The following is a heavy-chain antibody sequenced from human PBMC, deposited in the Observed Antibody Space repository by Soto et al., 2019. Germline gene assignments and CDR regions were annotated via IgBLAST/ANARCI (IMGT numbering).Heavy chain of an antibody. V-gene: IGHV1-3*01. Sequence: ASVKVSCKASGYTFTGYYMHWVRQAPGKGLEWMGWINAGNGNTQYSQKFQDRVTITRDTSASTVYMELNSLRSEDTAVYYCSREDYWGRGTLVTVSS. CDR2: INAGNGNT. CDR3: SREDY. J-gene: IGHJ4*02. CDR1: GYTFTGYY.